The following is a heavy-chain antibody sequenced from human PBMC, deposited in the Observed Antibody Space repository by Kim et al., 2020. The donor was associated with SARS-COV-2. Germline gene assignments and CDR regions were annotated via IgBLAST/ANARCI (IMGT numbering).Heavy chain of an antibody. Sequence: GGSLRLSCIVSGFNFTKYNMNWLRQAPGKGLEWISYIGSTSHTIYYAESVKGRFSVSRDNAKSSLYLQMSRLRDEDTAMYYCARDLMWDIPWFDPWGQG. CDR3: ARDLMWDIPWFDP. D-gene: IGHD5-12*01. J-gene: IGHJ5*02. CDR2: IGSTSHTI. V-gene: IGHV3-48*02. CDR1: GFNFTKYN.